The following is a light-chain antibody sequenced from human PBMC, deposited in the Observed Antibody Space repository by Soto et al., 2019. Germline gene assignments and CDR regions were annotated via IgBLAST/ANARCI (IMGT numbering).Light chain of an antibody. J-gene: IGKJ1*01. CDR3: QQYNNWPPWT. CDR2: GAS. CDR1: QSVSSN. V-gene: IGKV3D-15*01. Sequence: EIVLTQSPGTLSLSPGERGTLSCRASQSVSSNLAWYQQKPGQAPRLLIYGASTRATGVPDRFSGSGSGKEFTLTISSLQSEDFAVYYCQQYNNWPPWTFGQGTKVDIK.